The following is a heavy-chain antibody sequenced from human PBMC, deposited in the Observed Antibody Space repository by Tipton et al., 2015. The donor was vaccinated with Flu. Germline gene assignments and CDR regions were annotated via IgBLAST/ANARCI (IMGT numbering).Heavy chain of an antibody. J-gene: IGHJ4*02. CDR2: INPNSGGR. V-gene: IGHV1-2*02. CDR3: ARRSWDY. CDR1: GYTVTDYY. Sequence: QVQLVQSGAEVKKPGASVRVSCRASGYTVTDYYIHWVRQAPGQGLEWMGWINPNSGGRKDAQKFQGRVSMTWDTSISTVYMELSRLKADDTAVYYCARRSWDYWGQGTRVIVST.